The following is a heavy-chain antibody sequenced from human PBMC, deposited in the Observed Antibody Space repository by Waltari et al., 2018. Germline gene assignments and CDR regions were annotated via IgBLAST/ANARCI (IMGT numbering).Heavy chain of an antibody. D-gene: IGHD6-6*01. CDR3: AKRLEYSSPRTGWFDP. V-gene: IGHV4-34*01. CDR1: GGSFSGYY. J-gene: IGHJ5*02. Sequence: QVQLQQWGAGLLKPSETLSLTCAVYGGSFSGYYWSWIRQPPGKGLEWIGEINHSGSTNDNPSLKSRVTISVDTSKNQFSLKLSAVTAADTAVYYCAKRLEYSSPRTGWFDPWGQGTLVTVSS. CDR2: INHSGST.